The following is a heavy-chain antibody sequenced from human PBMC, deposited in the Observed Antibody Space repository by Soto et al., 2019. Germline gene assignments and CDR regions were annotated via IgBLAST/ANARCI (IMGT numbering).Heavy chain of an antibody. V-gene: IGHV4-59*12. D-gene: IGHD3-3*01. CDR1: GGSLSSYY. CDR2: IYYSGTT. Sequence: SETLSLTCVVSGGSLSSYYWSWIRQPPGKGLEWIGYIYYSGTTYYNPSLKSRVTISVDTSKNQFSLKLSSVTAADTAVYYCARGVSHWGQGTLVTVSS. J-gene: IGHJ4*02. CDR3: ARGVSH.